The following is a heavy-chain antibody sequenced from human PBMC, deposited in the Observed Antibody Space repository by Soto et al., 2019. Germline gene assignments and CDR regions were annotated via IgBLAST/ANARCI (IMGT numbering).Heavy chain of an antibody. CDR1: GGSVSGNSYS. D-gene: IGHD3-10*01. CDR2: VYSNDKT. V-gene: IGHV4-39*07. Sequence: SETLSLTCTVSGGSVSGNSYSWGWVRQSPGKGLEWIATVYSNDKTYYNPSLLSRVTISVDTSKNQFSLKLSSVTAADTAVYYCARVGGFGATTIDYWGQGTLVTVSS. J-gene: IGHJ4*02. CDR3: ARVGGFGATTIDY.